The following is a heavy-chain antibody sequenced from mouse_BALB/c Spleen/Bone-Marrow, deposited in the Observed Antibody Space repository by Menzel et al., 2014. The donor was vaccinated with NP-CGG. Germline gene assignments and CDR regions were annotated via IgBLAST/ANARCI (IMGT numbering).Heavy chain of an antibody. CDR1: GFNIKDTY. Sequence: EVKLVESGAELVKPGASVKLSCTASGFNIKDTYMHWVKQRPEQGLEWIGRIDPANGNTKYDPKFQGKATITADTSSNTAYLQLSSQASENTAVNYCAIYYCDRAWFANWGQGTQVPV. CDR2: IDPANGNT. J-gene: IGHJ3*01. V-gene: IGHV14-3*02. D-gene: IGHD1-1*01. CDR3: AIYYCDRAWFAN.